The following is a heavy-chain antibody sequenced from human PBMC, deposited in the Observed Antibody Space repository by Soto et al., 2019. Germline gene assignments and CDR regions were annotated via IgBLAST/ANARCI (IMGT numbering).Heavy chain of an antibody. V-gene: IGHV4-31*03. CDR3: ARDPAP. J-gene: IGHJ5*02. CDR2: IYNSGTT. Sequence: QVQLQESGPGLVKPSETLSLTCTVSGGSITRGGYYWSWIRQHPGKGLEWIGYIYNSGTTYYHPAIKSRVTISVHASNNQFSLELTSVTAADTAMYYCARDPAPWGQGTLVTVSS. CDR1: GGSITRGGYY.